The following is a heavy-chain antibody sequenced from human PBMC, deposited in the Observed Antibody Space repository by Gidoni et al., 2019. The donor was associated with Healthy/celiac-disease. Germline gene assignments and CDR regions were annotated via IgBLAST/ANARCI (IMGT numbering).Heavy chain of an antibody. CDR3: ARDGSEISEADFDY. CDR2: ISYDGSNK. CDR1: GFTFRSYA. D-gene: IGHD3-16*02. J-gene: IGHJ4*02. V-gene: IGHV3-30-3*01. Sequence: QVQLVESGGGVVQPGRSLRLSCAASGFTFRSYAMHWVRQAPGKGLEWVAVISYDGSNKYYADSVKGRFTISRDNSKNTLYLQMNSLRAEDTAVYYCARDGSEISEADFDYWGQGTLVTVSS.